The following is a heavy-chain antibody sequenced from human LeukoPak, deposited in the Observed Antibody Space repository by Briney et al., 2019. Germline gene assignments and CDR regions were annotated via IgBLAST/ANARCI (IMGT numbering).Heavy chain of an antibody. D-gene: IGHD3-3*01. J-gene: IGHJ4*02. Sequence: ASVKVSCKASGYTFTGYYMHWVRQAPGQGLEWMGWINPISGGTNYAQKFQGRVTMTRDTSISTAYMELSRLRSDDTAVYYCAASPKLIGVVPAAWGWGQGTLVTVSS. CDR3: AASPKLIGVVPAAWG. V-gene: IGHV1-2*02. CDR1: GYTFTGYY. CDR2: INPISGGT.